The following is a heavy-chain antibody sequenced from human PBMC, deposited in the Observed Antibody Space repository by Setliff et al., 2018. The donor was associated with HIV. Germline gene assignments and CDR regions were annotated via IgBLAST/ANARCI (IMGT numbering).Heavy chain of an antibody. V-gene: IGHV1-69*10. J-gene: IGHJ1*01. CDR2: IIPILGIA. CDR3: ATTPVTMIVVVISKAEYFQH. Sequence: GASVKVSCKASGGTFSSYAISWVRQAPGQGLEWMGGIIPILGIANYAQKFQGRVTITADKSTSTAYMELSSLRSEDTAVYYCATTPVTMIVVVISKAEYFQHWGQGTLVTVSS. CDR1: GGTFSSYA. D-gene: IGHD3-22*01.